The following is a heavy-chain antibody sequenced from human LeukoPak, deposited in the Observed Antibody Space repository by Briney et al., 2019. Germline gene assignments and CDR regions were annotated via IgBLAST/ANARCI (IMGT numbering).Heavy chain of an antibody. CDR1: GGSISSYY. Sequence: PSETLSLTCTVSGGSISSYYWSWIRQPPGKGLEWIGYIYYSGSTNYNPSLKSRVTISVDTSKNQFSLKLSSVTAADTAVYYCARSLRPRDAFDIWGQGTMVTVSS. J-gene: IGHJ3*02. CDR3: ARSLRPRDAFDI. V-gene: IGHV4-59*08. D-gene: IGHD4-17*01. CDR2: IYYSGST.